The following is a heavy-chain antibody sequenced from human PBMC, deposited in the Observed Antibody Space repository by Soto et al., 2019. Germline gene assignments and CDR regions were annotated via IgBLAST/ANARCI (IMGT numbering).Heavy chain of an antibody. CDR1: GYTFTSYG. CDR3: ASLFSGDYGGNGGTDY. CDR2: ISAYNGNT. Sequence: QVQLVPSGAEVKKPGASVKVSCKASGYTFTSYGISWVRQAPGQGLESMGWISAYNGNTNYAQKLKGRVTMTTDTATSTAYMEQRSLRSDYTAVYSCASLFSGDYGGNGGTDYWGQGTLVTVSS. D-gene: IGHD4-17*01. J-gene: IGHJ4*02. V-gene: IGHV1-18*01.